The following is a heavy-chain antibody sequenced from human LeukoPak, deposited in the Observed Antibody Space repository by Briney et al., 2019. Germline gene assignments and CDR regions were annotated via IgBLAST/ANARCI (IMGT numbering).Heavy chain of an antibody. CDR2: ISSSSSYI. D-gene: IGHD5-18*01. CDR3: ARDLDTAMVFDY. CDR1: GFTFSSYS. V-gene: IGHV3-21*01. J-gene: IGHJ4*02. Sequence: GGSLRLSCAASGFTFSSYSMNWVRQAPGKGLEWVSSISSSSSYIYYADSVKGRFTTSRDNAKNSLYLQMNSLSAEDTAVYYCARDLDTAMVFDYWGQGTLVTVSS.